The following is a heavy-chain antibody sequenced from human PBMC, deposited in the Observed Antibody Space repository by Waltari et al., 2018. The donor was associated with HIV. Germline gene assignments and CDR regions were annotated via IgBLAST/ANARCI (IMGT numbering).Heavy chain of an antibody. V-gene: IGHV3-23*01. D-gene: IGHD3-22*01. CDR1: GFIFSSYA. CDR2: INGVSTGT. CDR3: AKDRSYDSSGYFDY. Sequence: EVQLLESGGDLQQPGGSLRLSCAASGFIFSSYAMSWVRQAPGRGLEWVSSINGVSTGTFYADSVKGRVTSSRDSSKNTRYLQMNSLRAEDTAVYYCAKDRSYDSSGYFDYWGEGTLVTVSS. J-gene: IGHJ4*02.